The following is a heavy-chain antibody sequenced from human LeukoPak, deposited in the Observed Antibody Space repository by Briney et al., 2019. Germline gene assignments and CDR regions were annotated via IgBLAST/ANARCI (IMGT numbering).Heavy chain of an antibody. D-gene: IGHD3-16*01. CDR2: INAGNGNT. V-gene: IGHV1-3*01. CDR3: ARRKLTEGGMDV. J-gene: IGHJ6*02. Sequence: ASVKVSCKASGYTFTSYAMHWVRQAPGQRLEWMGWINAGNGNTKYSQKFQGRVTITRDTSASTAYMELSSLRSEDTAVYYCARRKLTEGGMDVWGQGTTVTVSS. CDR1: GYTFTSYA.